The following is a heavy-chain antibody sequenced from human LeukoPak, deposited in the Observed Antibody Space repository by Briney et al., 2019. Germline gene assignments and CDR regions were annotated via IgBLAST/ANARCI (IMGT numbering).Heavy chain of an antibody. J-gene: IGHJ4*02. CDR3: ARGLRPFDY. V-gene: IGHV4-31*03. D-gene: IGHD3-16*01. CDR2: IYYSGSS. Sequence: SQTLSLTCTVSGGSINNGGYYWSWIRQHPGKGLEWIGYIYYSGSSYYNPSLKSRVTISVDRSKNQFSLKLSSVTAADTAVYYCARGLRPFDYWGQGTLVTVSS. CDR1: GGSINNGGYY.